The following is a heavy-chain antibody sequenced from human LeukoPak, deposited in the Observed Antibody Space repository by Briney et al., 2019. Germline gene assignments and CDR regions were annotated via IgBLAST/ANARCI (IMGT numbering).Heavy chain of an antibody. Sequence: SETLSLTCTVSGGSISSSGYYWAWIRQPPGKGLEWIGSVYYSGSTYYNPSLKSRVTISVDTSKNQFSLKLSSVTAADTAVYYCARDEENDYGDLGDWFDPWGQGTLVTVSS. CDR1: GGSISSSGYY. CDR3: ARDEENDYGDLGDWFDP. D-gene: IGHD4-17*01. J-gene: IGHJ5*02. CDR2: VYYSGST. V-gene: IGHV4-39*07.